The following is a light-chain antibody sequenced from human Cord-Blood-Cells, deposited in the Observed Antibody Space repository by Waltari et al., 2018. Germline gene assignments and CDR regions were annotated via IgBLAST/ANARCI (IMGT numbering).Light chain of an antibody. J-gene: IGLJ2*01. CDR1: NIGSKS. Sequence: SYVLTPPPSVSVAPGKTARITCGGNNIGSKSVPWYQQKPGQAPVLVIYDDSDRPSGIPERFSGSNSGNTATLTISRVEAGDEADYYCQVWDSSSDHVVFGGGTKLTVL. CDR3: QVWDSSSDHVV. V-gene: IGLV3-21*03. CDR2: DDS.